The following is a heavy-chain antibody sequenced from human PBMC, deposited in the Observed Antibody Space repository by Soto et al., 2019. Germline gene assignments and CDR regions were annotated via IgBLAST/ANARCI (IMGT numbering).Heavy chain of an antibody. CDR1: GFTFTRYS. J-gene: IGHJ4*01. Sequence: GGSLRLSCAASGFTFTRYSMNWVRQAPGKGLEWVSSISSTTHYIYYADSMRGRFTISRYNAKNAVNLEMNSLRAEDTAVYYCARESEDLTSNFDYWGQGTLETVSS. CDR3: ARESEDLTSNFDY. CDR2: ISSTTHYI. V-gene: IGHV3-21*06.